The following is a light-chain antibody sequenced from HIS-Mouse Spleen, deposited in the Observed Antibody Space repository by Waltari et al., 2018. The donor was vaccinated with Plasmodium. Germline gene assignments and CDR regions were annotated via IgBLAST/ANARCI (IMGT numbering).Light chain of an antibody. CDR1: PSVSSY. V-gene: IGKV3-11*01. CDR3: QRRSNWPSLT. J-gene: IGKJ4*01. CDR2: DAS. Sequence: EIVLTQSPATLSTSPAEIATLSCRASPSVSSYLAWYQQKPGQAPMLLIYDASNRATGIPARFSGSGSGTDFTRTISSLEPEDFAVYYCQRRSNWPSLTFGGGTKVEIK.